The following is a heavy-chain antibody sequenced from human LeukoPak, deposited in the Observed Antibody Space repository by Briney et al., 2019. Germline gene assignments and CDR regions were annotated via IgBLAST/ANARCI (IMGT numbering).Heavy chain of an antibody. D-gene: IGHD3-22*01. J-gene: IGHJ3*02. Sequence: GGSLRLSCAASGFTFSSYAMSWVRQAPGKGLGWVSAISGSGGSTYYADSVKGRFTISRDNSKNTLYLQMNSLRAEDTAVYYCAKDQSYYYDTREAFDIWGQGTMVTVSS. V-gene: IGHV3-23*01. CDR3: AKDQSYYYDTREAFDI. CDR2: ISGSGGST. CDR1: GFTFSSYA.